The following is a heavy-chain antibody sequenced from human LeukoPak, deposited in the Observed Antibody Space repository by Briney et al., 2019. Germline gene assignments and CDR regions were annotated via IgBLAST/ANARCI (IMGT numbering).Heavy chain of an antibody. V-gene: IGHV3-23*01. CDR3: AKWGDYDVLTGYYVSDF. D-gene: IGHD3-9*01. CDR2: ISGRSGST. Sequence: QPGASLRLSCTASGFIFSNYAMYWVRQAPGKGLEWVSAISGRSGSTYYADSVKGRFTISGDSSKNTLYLQMNSLRADDTAVYYCAKWGDYDVLTGYYVSDFWGQGTLVTVSS. CDR1: GFIFSNYA. J-gene: IGHJ4*02.